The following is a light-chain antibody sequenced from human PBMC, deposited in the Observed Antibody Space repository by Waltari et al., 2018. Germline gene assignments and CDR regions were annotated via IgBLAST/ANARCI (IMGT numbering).Light chain of an antibody. CDR3: LSAYSGGSQGV. Sequence: SYELTQPPSVSVSPGQTAKIPCPGDALPKQYTYWYQQKPGQAPLLAIYKDTERPSGGPERFSGSSSGTTVTLTISGVQAEDEADYYCLSAYSGGSQGVVGGGTKLTVL. J-gene: IGLJ2*01. V-gene: IGLV3-25*03. CDR1: ALPKQY. CDR2: KDT.